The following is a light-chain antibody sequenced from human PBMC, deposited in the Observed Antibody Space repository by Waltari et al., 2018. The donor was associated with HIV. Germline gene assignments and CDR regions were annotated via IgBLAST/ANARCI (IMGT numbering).Light chain of an antibody. CDR1: SSDIGGSNY. J-gene: IGLJ3*02. Sequence: QSALTQARSGSGSPGQSGTISGTGGSSDIGGSNYGSWYQQHAGNAPKFMIYDVNKRPSGVPARFFGSKSGNTASLSISGLQAEDEADYYCCSYAGTDIWVFGGGTKLTVL. CDR3: CSYAGTDIWV. CDR2: DVN. V-gene: IGLV2-11*01.